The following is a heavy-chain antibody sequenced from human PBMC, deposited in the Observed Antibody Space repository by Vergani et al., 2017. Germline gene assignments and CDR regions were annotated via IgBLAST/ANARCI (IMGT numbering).Heavy chain of an antibody. D-gene: IGHD6-19*01. Sequence: QITLKESGPTLVKPTQTLTLTCTFSGFSLSTSGVGVGWIRQPPGKALEWLALIYWNDDKRYNPSLKSRLTITKDTSKNQVVLTMTNMDPVDTATYCCAHRRGSGWYEDAFDIWGEGTMVTVSS. V-gene: IGHV2-5*01. CDR1: GFSLSTSGVG. J-gene: IGHJ3*02. CDR3: AHRRGSGWYEDAFDI. CDR2: IYWNDDK.